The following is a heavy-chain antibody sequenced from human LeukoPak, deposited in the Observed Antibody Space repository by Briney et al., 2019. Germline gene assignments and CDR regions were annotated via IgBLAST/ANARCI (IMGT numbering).Heavy chain of an antibody. CDR2: ISCYNGNT. Sequence: ASVKVSCKASGYTXTHHGISWVRQAPGQGLEWMGWISCYNGNTHYAQKFQGRVTMTTDKSTSTAYMEVRSLRSDDTAVYYCARDPSNTSGYYAYFDNWGQGTLVTVSS. D-gene: IGHD6-19*01. V-gene: IGHV1-18*01. CDR1: GYTXTHHG. J-gene: IGHJ4*02. CDR3: ARDPSNTSGYYAYFDN.